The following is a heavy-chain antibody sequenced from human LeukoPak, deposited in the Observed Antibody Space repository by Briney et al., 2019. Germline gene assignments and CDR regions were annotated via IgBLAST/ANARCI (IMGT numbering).Heavy chain of an antibody. CDR3: ATRPRGDYYDFWSGSDDY. V-gene: IGHV4-39*01. CDR2: IYYSGST. Sequence: SETLSLTCTVSGGSISSSSYCWGWIRQPPGKGLEWIGSIYYSGSTYYNPSLKSRVTISVDTSKNQFSLKLSSVTAADTAVYYCATRPRGDYYDFWSGSDDYWGQGTLVTVSS. D-gene: IGHD3-3*01. CDR1: GGSISSSSYC. J-gene: IGHJ4*02.